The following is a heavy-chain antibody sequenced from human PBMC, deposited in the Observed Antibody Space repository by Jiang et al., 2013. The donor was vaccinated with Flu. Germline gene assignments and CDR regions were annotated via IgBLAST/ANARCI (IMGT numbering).Heavy chain of an antibody. CDR1: GFTFSSYA. D-gene: IGHD3-3*01. Sequence: QLVESGGGVVQPGRSLRLSCAASGFTFSSYAMHWVRQAPGKGLEWVAVISYDGSNKYYADSVKGRFTISRDNSKNTLYLQMNSLRAEDTAVYYCARSYYDFWSGYYTGWFDPWGQGTLVTVSS. V-gene: IGHV3-30-3*01. J-gene: IGHJ5*02. CDR3: ARSYYDFWSGYYTGWFDP. CDR2: ISYDGSNK.